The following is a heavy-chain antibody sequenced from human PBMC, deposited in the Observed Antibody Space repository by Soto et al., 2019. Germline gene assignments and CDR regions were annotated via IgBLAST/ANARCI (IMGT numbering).Heavy chain of an antibody. D-gene: IGHD3-16*01. CDR2: IWYDGSNK. J-gene: IGHJ4*02. V-gene: IGHV3-33*01. CDR3: ARGGVDYFDY. CDR1: GFTFSSYG. Sequence: QVQLVESGGGVVQPGRSLRLSCAASGFTFSSYGMHWVRQAPGKGLEWVAVIWYDGSNKYYADSVKGLFTISRDNSKNTLYLQMNSLRAEDTAVYYCARGGVDYFDYWGQGTLVTVSS.